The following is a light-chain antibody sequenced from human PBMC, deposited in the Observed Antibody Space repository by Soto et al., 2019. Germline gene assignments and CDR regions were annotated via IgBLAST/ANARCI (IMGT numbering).Light chain of an antibody. Sequence: EIVMTQSPATLSVSPWEGATLSCRASQSVSSKLAWYQQKPGQAPRLLIYGASSRATGIPDRFSGSGSGTDFTLTISRLEPEDFAVYYCQQYGSSPWTFGQGTKVDI. CDR3: QQYGSSPWT. CDR2: GAS. J-gene: IGKJ1*01. CDR1: QSVSSK. V-gene: IGKV3-20*01.